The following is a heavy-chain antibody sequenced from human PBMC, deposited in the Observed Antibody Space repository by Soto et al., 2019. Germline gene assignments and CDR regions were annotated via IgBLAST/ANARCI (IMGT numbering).Heavy chain of an antibody. CDR2: IYPGDSDT. CDR1: GYSFTSYW. J-gene: IGHJ6*02. CDR3: ARQGWFGELYYYGMDV. V-gene: IGHV5-51*01. Sequence: PGESLKTSCKGSGYSFTSYWIGWVRQMPGKGLEWMGIIYPGDSDTRYSPSFQGQVTISADKSISTAYLQWSSLKASDTAMYYCARQGWFGELYYYGMDVWGQGTTVTVSS. D-gene: IGHD3-10*01.